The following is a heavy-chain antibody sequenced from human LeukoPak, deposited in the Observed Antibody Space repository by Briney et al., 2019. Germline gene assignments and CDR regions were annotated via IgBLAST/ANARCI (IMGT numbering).Heavy chain of an antibody. CDR1: GFTFDDYG. Sequence: GGSLRLSCTASGFTFDDYGMSWVRQAPGKGLERVSAIYGSGANAYYADSVKGRFTISRDNSKNTLYLQMNSLRAEDTAVYYCAKDKRESSGWHGGVDYWGQGTLVTVSS. CDR2: IYGSGANA. D-gene: IGHD6-19*01. V-gene: IGHV3-23*01. J-gene: IGHJ4*02. CDR3: AKDKRESSGWHGGVDY.